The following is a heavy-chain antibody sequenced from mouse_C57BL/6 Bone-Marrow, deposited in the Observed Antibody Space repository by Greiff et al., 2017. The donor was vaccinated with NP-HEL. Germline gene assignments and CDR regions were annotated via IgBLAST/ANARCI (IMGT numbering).Heavy chain of an antibody. D-gene: IGHD1-1*01. V-gene: IGHV1-61*01. Sequence: QVQLQQPGAELVRPGSSVKLSCKASGYTFTSYWMDWVKQRPGQGLEWIGNIYPSDSETHYNQKFKDKATLTVDKSSSTAYMQLSSLTSEDSAVYYCARRTPGFGSSSFAYWGQGTLVTVSA. CDR3: ARRTPGFGSSSFAY. CDR2: IYPSDSET. J-gene: IGHJ3*01. CDR1: GYTFTSYW.